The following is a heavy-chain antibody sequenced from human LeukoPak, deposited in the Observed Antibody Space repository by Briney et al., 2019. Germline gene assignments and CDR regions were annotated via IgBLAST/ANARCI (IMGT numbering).Heavy chain of an antibody. CDR3: ARLVAGTAEYFQH. V-gene: IGHV4-39*01. D-gene: IGHD6-19*01. J-gene: IGHJ1*01. Sequence: SETLSLTCTVSGGSISSSSYYWGWIRQPPGKGLEWIGSIYYSGSIYYNPSLKSRVTISVDTSKNQFSLKLSSVTAADTAVYYCARLVAGTAEYFQHWGQGTLVTVSS. CDR2: IYYSGSI. CDR1: GGSISSSSYY.